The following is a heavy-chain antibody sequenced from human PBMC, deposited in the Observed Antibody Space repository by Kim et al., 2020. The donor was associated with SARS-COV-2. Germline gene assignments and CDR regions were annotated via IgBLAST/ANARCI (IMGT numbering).Heavy chain of an antibody. Sequence: GGSLRLSCAASGFTFSSHGVHWVRQAPGKGLEWVAFIWSDGRNKYYADSVKGRFTISRDNSMNTLYLQMNSLRAEDTAVYYCAREEGYCTGNVCSRRWNSWGQGTLVTVSS. CDR1: GFTFSSHG. J-gene: IGHJ4*02. CDR2: IWSDGRNK. D-gene: IGHD2-8*02. V-gene: IGHV3-33*01. CDR3: AREEGYCTGNVCSRRWNS.